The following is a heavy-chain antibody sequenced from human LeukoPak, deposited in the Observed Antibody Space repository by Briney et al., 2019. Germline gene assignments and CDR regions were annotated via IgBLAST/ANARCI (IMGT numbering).Heavy chain of an antibody. Sequence: ASVKVSCKASGGTFSSYAISWVRQAPGQGLEWMGRIIPILGIANYAQKFQGRVTITADKFSSTAYMELSSLRSGDTAVYYCAKARYIGAAAGTLWFDTWGQGTLVTVSS. V-gene: IGHV1-69*04. CDR1: GGTFSSYA. J-gene: IGHJ5*02. CDR3: AKARYIGAAAGTLWFDT. CDR2: IIPILGIA. D-gene: IGHD6-13*01.